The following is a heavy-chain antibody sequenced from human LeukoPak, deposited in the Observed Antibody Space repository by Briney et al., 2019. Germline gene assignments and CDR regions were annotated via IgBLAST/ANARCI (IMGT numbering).Heavy chain of an antibody. D-gene: IGHD2-2*01. CDR2: INHSGST. J-gene: IGHJ5*02. Sequence: SETLSLTCAVYGGSFSGYYWSWIPQPPGKGLEWIGEINHSGSTNYNPSLKSRVTISVDTSKNQFSLKLSSVTAADTAVYYRARGSRYGAAAILWFDPWGQGTLVTVSS. V-gene: IGHV4-34*01. CDR1: GGSFSGYY. CDR3: ARGSRYGAAAILWFDP.